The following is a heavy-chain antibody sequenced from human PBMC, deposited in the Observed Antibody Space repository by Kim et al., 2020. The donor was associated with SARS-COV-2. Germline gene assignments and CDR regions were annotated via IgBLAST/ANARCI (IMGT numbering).Heavy chain of an antibody. D-gene: IGHD4-4*01. Sequence: SQTLSLTCAISGDSVSGDSVAWNWIRQSPSRGLEWLGRTYYRSKWYNDYAVSVKSRITISPDTSKNQFSLRLTSVTPEDTAVYYCGRDYEYSSDYWGQGTLVTVSS. CDR3: GRDYEYSSDY. J-gene: IGHJ4*02. V-gene: IGHV6-1*01. CDR1: GDSVSGDSVA. CDR2: TYYRSKWYN.